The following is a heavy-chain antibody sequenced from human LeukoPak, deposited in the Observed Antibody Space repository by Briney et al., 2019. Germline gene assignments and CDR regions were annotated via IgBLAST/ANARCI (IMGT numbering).Heavy chain of an antibody. Sequence: ASVKVSCKVSGSTLTELSMHWVRQAPGEGLEWMGGFDPEDGEPIYAQKFQGRVTMTEDISTDTVHMELSSLRSEDTAVYYCATDFLGFDPWGQGTLVTVSS. D-gene: IGHD2/OR15-2a*01. CDR3: ATDFLGFDP. J-gene: IGHJ5*02. CDR2: FDPEDGEP. V-gene: IGHV1-24*01. CDR1: GSTLTELS.